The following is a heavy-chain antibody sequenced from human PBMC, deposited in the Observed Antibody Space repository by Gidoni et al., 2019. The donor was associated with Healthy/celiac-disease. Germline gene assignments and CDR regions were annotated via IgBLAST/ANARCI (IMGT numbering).Heavy chain of an antibody. V-gene: IGHV3-23*01. CDR2: ISGSGGST. J-gene: IGHJ3*02. D-gene: IGHD5-18*01. CDR3: AKDRGYSYGEDAFDI. Sequence: EVPLLESGGGLVQPGGSLRLSCAASGFTFSSYAMSWDRQAPGKGLEWVSAISGSGGSTYYADSVKGRFTISRDNSKNTLYLQMNSLRAEDTGVYYCAKDRGYSYGEDAFDIWGQGTMVTVSS. CDR1: GFTFSSYA.